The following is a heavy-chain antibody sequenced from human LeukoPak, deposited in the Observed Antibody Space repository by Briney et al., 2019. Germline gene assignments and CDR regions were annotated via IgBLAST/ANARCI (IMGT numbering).Heavy chain of an antibody. Sequence: PGGSLRLSCAASGFTFSSYGMHWVRQAPGKGLEWVAVISYDGSNKYYADSVKGRFTISRDNSKNTLYLQMNSLRAEDTAVYYCARDKTDNSGFPDYWGQGTLVTVFS. CDR1: GFTFSSYG. CDR2: ISYDGSNK. CDR3: ARDKTDNSGFPDY. J-gene: IGHJ4*02. D-gene: IGHD6-19*01. V-gene: IGHV3-30*03.